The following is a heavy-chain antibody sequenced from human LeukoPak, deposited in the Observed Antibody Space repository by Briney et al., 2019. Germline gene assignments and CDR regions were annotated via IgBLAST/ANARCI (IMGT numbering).Heavy chain of an antibody. J-gene: IGHJ5*02. CDR1: GGTFSSYA. D-gene: IGHD4-11*01. V-gene: IGHV1-69*13. Sequence: SVKVSCKASGGTFSSYAISWVRQAPGQGLEWMGGIIPIFGTANYAQKFQGRVTITADESTSTAYMELSSLRSEDTAVYYCARDHSNYLNWFDPWGQGTLVTVSS. CDR2: IIPIFGTA. CDR3: ARDHSNYLNWFDP.